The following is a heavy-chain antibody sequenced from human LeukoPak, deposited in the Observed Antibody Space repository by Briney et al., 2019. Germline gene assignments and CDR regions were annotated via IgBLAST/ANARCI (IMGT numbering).Heavy chain of an antibody. CDR2: INPNSGGT. J-gene: IGHJ5*02. CDR3: ARDNSVGDVAWWFDP. V-gene: IGHV1-2*02. CDR1: GYTFAGYY. Sequence: ASVKVSCKASGYTFAGYYIHWVRQAPGQGLEWMGWINPNSGGTNSAQKFQGRVTMTRDTSISTAYMELSSLRSEDTAVYYCARDNSVGDVAWWFDPWGQGTLVTVSS. D-gene: IGHD1-26*01.